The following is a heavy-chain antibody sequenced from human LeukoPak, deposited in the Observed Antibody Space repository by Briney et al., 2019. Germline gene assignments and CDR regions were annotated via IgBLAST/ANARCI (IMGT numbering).Heavy chain of an antibody. J-gene: IGHJ5*02. CDR2: IYPDDSDT. CDR1: GYTFENYW. Sequence: GESLKISCRGSGYTFENYWIAWVRQLPGQGLDWMGIIYPDDSDTTYNPSLEGHVTISVDKSIKTAYLQWDSLEASDTAIYYCARQGVAVAGTLWLDPWGQGTLVTVSS. V-gene: IGHV5-51*01. CDR3: ARQGVAVAGTLWLDP. D-gene: IGHD6-19*01.